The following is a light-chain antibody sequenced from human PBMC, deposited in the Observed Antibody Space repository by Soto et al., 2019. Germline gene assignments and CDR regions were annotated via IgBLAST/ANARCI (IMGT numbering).Light chain of an antibody. CDR2: DAS. Sequence: DIQMTQSPSTLSASVGDRVTVTCRANQSISDWLAWYQQKPGKAPKLLIYDASNLESGVPSRFSGSGSGTEFSLSISSLQPDDLATYYCQQYNSSPLTFGGGTKMEIK. V-gene: IGKV1-5*01. CDR3: QQYNSSPLT. CDR1: QSISDW. J-gene: IGKJ4*01.